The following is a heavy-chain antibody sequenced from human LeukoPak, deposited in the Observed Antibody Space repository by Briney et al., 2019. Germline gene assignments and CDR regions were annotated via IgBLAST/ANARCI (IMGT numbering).Heavy chain of an antibody. V-gene: IGHV3-9*01. CDR3: ARDPRGSEYSHFDS. D-gene: IGHD3-10*01. Sequence: GRSLRLSCAASGFTFDDYAMHWVRQAPGKGLEWVSGISWNSGSIGYADSVKGRFTISRDNAKNSLYLQMNRLRADDTAVYYCARDPRGSEYSHFDSWGQGTLVTVSS. J-gene: IGHJ4*02. CDR1: GFTFDDYA. CDR2: ISWNSGSI.